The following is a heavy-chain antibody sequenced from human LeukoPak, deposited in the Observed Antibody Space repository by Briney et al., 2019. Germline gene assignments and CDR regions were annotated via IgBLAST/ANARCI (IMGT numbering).Heavy chain of an antibody. V-gene: IGHV1-8*01. J-gene: IGHJ4*02. CDR1: GYTFTSYD. CDR2: MNPNSGNT. Sequence: GASVKVSCKASGYTFTSYDINWVRQATGQGLEWMGWMNPNSGNTGYAQKFQGRVTMTRNTSISTAYMELSSLRSEDTAVYYCARGLRGYTPYGDYEDFIDYWGQGTLVAVSS. D-gene: IGHD4-17*01. CDR3: ARGLRGYTPYGDYEDFIDY.